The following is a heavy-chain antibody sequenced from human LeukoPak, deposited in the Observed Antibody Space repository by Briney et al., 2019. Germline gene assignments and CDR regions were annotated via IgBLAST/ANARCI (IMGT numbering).Heavy chain of an antibody. CDR3: TRGGLDYGGSFDT. D-gene: IGHD4-23*01. CDR2: ISAGGRT. V-gene: IGHV4-61*02. J-gene: IGHJ5*02. CDR1: GASIASGSYH. Sequence: RPSETLSLTCAISGASIASGSYHWDWIRQPAGSRPEYMGRISAGGRTNYNPSLKSRLTISMDTSKNHVSLRLSSVTAADTALYFCTRGGLDYGGSFDTWGPGILVTVSS.